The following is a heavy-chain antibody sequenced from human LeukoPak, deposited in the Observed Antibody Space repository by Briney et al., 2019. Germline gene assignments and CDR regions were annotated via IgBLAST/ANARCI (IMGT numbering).Heavy chain of an antibody. V-gene: IGHV4-39*01. D-gene: IGHD2-15*01. CDR2: IYYSGST. J-gene: IGHJ6*02. CDR3: VGQGYCSGGSCYRVVYYYYYGMDV. CDR1: GGSISSSSYY. Sequence: SETLSLTCTVSGGSISSSSYYWGWIRQPPGKGLEWIGGIYYSGSTYYNPSLKSRVTISVDTSKNQFSLKLSSVTAADTAVYYCVGQGYCSGGSCYRVVYYYYYGMDVWGQGTTVTVSS.